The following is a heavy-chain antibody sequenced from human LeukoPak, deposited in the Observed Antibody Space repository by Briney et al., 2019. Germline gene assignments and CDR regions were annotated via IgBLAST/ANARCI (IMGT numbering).Heavy chain of an antibody. CDR1: GGSMSPYY. CDR2: TFTSGGG. V-gene: IGHV4-4*09. CDR3: ARLGSYHDF. D-gene: IGHD1-26*01. J-gene: IGHJ4*02. Sequence: SETLSLTCTVSGGSMSPYYWSWIRQTPGKGLEWIGYTFTSGGGTYYPSLKTRLTMSIDTSRSQLSLKLTSVTAADTAVYFCARLGSYHDFWGQGALVTVSS.